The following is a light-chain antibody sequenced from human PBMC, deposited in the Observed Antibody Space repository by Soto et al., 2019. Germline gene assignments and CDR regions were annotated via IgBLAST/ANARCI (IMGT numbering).Light chain of an antibody. CDR3: QQYGSSSWT. V-gene: IGKV3-20*01. J-gene: IGKJ1*01. CDR1: QSVSSSY. CDR2: GAS. Sequence: EIVLTQSPGTLSLSPGERATLSCRASQSVSSSYLAWYQQKPGQAPRLLIYGASSRATGIPDRFSGSESGTDFTLTISRLEPEDCAVYYCQQYGSSSWTFGPGTKVEIE.